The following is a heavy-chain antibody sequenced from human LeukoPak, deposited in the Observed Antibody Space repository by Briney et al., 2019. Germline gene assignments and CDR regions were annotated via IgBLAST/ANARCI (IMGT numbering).Heavy chain of an antibody. CDR1: GXSFTSYC. CDR2: IYPGDSDT. Sequence: GESLKISFKGSGXSFTSYCIGWVRQMPGKDLEWMRIIYPGDSDTRYSPSFQGQVTISADKSISTAYLQWSSLKASDTAMYYCARLGYYGSGSYGYGMDVWGQGTTVTVSS. CDR3: ARLGYYGSGSYGYGMDV. J-gene: IGHJ6*02. V-gene: IGHV5-51*01. D-gene: IGHD3-10*01.